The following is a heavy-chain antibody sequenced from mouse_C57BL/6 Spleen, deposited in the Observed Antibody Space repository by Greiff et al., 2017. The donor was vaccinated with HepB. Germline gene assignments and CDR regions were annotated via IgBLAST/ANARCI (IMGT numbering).Heavy chain of an antibody. V-gene: IGHV1-82*01. D-gene: IGHD1-1*01. CDR2: IYPGDGDT. J-gene: IGHJ3*01. CDR1: GYAFSSSW. Sequence: VQLQQSGPELVKPGASVKISCKASGYAFSSSWMNWVKQRPGKGLEWIGRIYPGDGDTNYNGKFKGKATLTADKSSSTAYMQLSSLTSEDSAVYFCARYSSSSWFAYWGQGTLVTVSA. CDR3: ARYSSSSWFAY.